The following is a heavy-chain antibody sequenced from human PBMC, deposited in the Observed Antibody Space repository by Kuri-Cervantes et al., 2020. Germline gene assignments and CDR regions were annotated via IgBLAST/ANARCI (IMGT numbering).Heavy chain of an antibody. J-gene: IGHJ4*02. CDR3: ASFAPGALIGLEY. V-gene: IGHV3-74*01. CDR1: GFTFSSYS. Sequence: GESLKISCAASGFTFSSYSMNWVRQAPGKGLVWVSHINSDGSSTRYADSVKGRFTIPRDNAKNTLYLQMNSLSAEDTAVYYCASFAPGALIGLEYWGQGTLVTVSS. D-gene: IGHD2/OR15-2a*01. CDR2: INSDGSST.